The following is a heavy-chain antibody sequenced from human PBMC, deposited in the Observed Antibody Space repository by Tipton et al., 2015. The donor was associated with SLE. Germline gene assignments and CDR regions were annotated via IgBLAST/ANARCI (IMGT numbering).Heavy chain of an antibody. D-gene: IGHD3-3*01. V-gene: IGHV4-34*01. CDR3: ARCTICGVVRGSFAS. Sequence: TLSLTCAVYGGSFSDYFWTWIRQSPGKGLEWIGDVNHSGSTDYHPSLKSRVTMSVDTSKKQFSLKLTSVTAADSALYYCARCTICGVVRGSFASWGQGTLVTIS. CDR2: VNHSGST. J-gene: IGHJ4*02. CDR1: GGSFSDYF.